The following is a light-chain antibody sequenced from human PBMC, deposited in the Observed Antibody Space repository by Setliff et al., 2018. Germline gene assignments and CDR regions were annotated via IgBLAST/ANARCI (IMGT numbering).Light chain of an antibody. Sequence: QSVLTQPASVSGSPGQSITISCTGTSSDIGGYNYVSWYQQYPGKAPKLMIYDVSYRPSGVSNRFSGSKSANTASLTISGLQAEDEADYYCSSYTTTTLVFGGGTKVTVL. CDR3: SSYTTTTLV. CDR2: DVS. J-gene: IGLJ3*02. V-gene: IGLV2-14*03. CDR1: SSDIGGYNY.